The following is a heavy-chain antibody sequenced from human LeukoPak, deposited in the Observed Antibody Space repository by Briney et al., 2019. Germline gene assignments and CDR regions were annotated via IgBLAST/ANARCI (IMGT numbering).Heavy chain of an antibody. D-gene: IGHD3-10*01. CDR3: AKDFHFINKLLWFGELLYKGDWFDP. V-gene: IGHV3-23*01. J-gene: IGHJ5*02. CDR2: ISGSGGST. Sequence: GGSQRLSCAASGFTFSSYAMSWVRQAPGKGLEWVSAISGSGGSTYYADSVKGRFTISRDNSKNTLYLQMNSLRAEDTAVYYCAKDFHFINKLLWFGELLYKGDWFDPWGQGTLVTVSS. CDR1: GFTFSSYA.